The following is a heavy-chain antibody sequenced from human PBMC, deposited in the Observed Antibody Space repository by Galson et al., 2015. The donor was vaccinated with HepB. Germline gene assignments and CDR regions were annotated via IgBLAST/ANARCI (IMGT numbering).Heavy chain of an antibody. CDR2: IYSGGST. D-gene: IGHD2-15*01. Sequence: SLRLSCAASGFTVSSNYMSWVRQAPGKGLEWVSVIYSGGSTYYADSVKGRFTISRDNSKNTLYLQMNSLRAEDTAVYYCASRTHCSGGSCYLDYWGQGTLVTVSS. J-gene: IGHJ4*02. CDR3: ASRTHCSGGSCYLDY. V-gene: IGHV3-66*02. CDR1: GFTVSSNY.